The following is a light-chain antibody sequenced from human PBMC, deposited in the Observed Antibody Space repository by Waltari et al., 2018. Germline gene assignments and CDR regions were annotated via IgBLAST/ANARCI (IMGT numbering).Light chain of an antibody. V-gene: IGLV2-14*03. J-gene: IGLJ2*01. CDR2: DVT. Sequence: QSALTQPASVSRSPGQSITISCSGVGSAVGASDSVSWHQHHPGKAPQVIIYDVTNRTSGVSDRFSASKSANTASLTISRLQPEDEADYYCSSQTLDGLVLFGGGTRLTVL. CDR3: SSQTLDGLVL. CDR1: GSAVGASDS.